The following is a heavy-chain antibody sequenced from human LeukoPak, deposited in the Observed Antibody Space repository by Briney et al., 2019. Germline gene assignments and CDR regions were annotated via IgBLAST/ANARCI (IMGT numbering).Heavy chain of an antibody. J-gene: IGHJ3*01. CDR2: IYYSGRT. Sequence: SETLSLTCTVSGGSISSTSYYWGWSRQPPGKGLEWIGSIYYSGRTYYNPSLKSRVTMSVDTSKNQFSLKLRSVTAADTAVYYCARGRYIYGGNSKGFAFWGQGTMVTVSS. D-gene: IGHD4-23*01. CDR3: ARGRYIYGGNSKGFAF. V-gene: IGHV4-39*07. CDR1: GGSISSTSYY.